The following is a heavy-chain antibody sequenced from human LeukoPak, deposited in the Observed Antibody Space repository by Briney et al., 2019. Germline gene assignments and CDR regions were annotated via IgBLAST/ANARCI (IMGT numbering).Heavy chain of an antibody. CDR2: ISRNGDFI. Sequence: GGSLRLSCAASGFTFSDYYMNWIRQAPGKGLEWVSYISRNGDFISYADSVKGRFTISRDNSKNSVHLQMTSLRDEDTAVYYCVRMKWEMLDYLDSWGQGTLVTVSS. CDR3: VRMKWEMLDYLDS. J-gene: IGHJ4*02. D-gene: IGHD1-26*01. V-gene: IGHV3-11*01. CDR1: GFTFSDYY.